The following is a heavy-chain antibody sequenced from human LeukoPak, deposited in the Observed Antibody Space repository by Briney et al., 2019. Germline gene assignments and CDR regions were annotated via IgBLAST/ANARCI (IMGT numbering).Heavy chain of an antibody. V-gene: IGHV3-21*01. CDR2: ISSSSTYI. J-gene: IGHJ4*02. CDR1: GFTFSSYW. Sequence: GGSLILSCAASGFTFSSYWMNWARQAPGKGLEWVSSISSSSTYIYYADSVKGRFTISRDNAKNSLFLQMNSLRAEDTAVYYCARGDPRVGGPSGWYDYWGQGTLVTVSS. CDR3: ARGDPRVGGPSGWYDY. D-gene: IGHD6-19*01.